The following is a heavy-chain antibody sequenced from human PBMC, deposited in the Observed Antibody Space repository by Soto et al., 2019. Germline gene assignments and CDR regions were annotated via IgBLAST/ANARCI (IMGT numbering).Heavy chain of an antibody. Sequence: QVQLVQSGDEVKKPGASVKVSCKASGYIFVNYGIAWVRQAPGQGLEWMGWISPYTGNTHSATKVQGRLTMTTDTSTSTAYMDLGSLTSDYTAVYYCVMVDNYVPPTPQDVWGQGTTVTVSS. CDR1: GYIFVNYG. V-gene: IGHV1-18*01. D-gene: IGHD3-16*01. CDR3: VMVDNYVPPTPQDV. J-gene: IGHJ6*02. CDR2: ISPYTGNT.